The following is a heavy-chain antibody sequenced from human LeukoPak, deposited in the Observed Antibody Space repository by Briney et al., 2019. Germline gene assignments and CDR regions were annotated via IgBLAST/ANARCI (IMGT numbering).Heavy chain of an antibody. J-gene: IGHJ3*02. V-gene: IGHV3-23*01. Sequence: GGSLRLSCAASAFSFSTCAMHWFRQPPGQGLEWVSTISSNGGMTFYSHSVKGRFSISRDNSKSILYLQMSSLRGEDTAVYYCAGDSDVEPRNGFDIWGQGTMATVSS. CDR3: AGDSDVEPRNGFDI. CDR1: AFSFSTCA. CDR2: ISSNGGMT. D-gene: IGHD1-1*01.